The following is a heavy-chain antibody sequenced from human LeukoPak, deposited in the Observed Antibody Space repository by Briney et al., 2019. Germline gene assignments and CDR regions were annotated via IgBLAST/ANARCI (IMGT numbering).Heavy chain of an antibody. V-gene: IGHV3-64D*06. J-gene: IGHJ4*02. D-gene: IGHD6-13*01. CDR1: GFTFSIYA. Sequence: GGSLRLSCSAAGFTFSIYAMHWVRQAPGKGLEYVSAISSNGGSKYYADSVKGPFTISRENSQNKLYLQMSSPRAEDTAVYYCVKGRAAEDGRGFDYWGQGTLVPVSS. CDR3: VKGRAAEDGRGFDY. CDR2: ISSNGGSK.